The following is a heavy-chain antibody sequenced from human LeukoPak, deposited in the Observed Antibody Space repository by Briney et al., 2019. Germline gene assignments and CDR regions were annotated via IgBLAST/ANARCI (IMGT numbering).Heavy chain of an antibody. CDR3: ARAVLRYYDSSGIDAFDI. V-gene: IGHV3-20*04. CDR1: GFTFDDYG. J-gene: IGHJ3*02. CDR2: INWNGGST. D-gene: IGHD3-22*01. Sequence: SGGSLRLSCAASGFTFDDYGMSWVRQAPGKGLEWVSGINWNGGSTGYADSVKGRFTLSRDNAKNSLYLQMNSLRAEDTALYYCARAVLRYYDSSGIDAFDIWGQGTMVTVSS.